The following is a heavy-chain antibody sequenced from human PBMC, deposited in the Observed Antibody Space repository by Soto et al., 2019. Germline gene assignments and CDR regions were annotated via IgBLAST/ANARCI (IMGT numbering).Heavy chain of an antibody. J-gene: IGHJ4*02. Sequence: QLQLQESGPGLVKPSGTLSLTCAISGDSTSSSNWWNWVRQPPGKGLEWIGEIFQSGSANYNPALKSRVAISIDKAKKFLSLKLDSVTAADTAVYYCAREGSGVQAFDYWGQGTLVAVSS. D-gene: IGHD1-26*01. CDR1: GDSTSSSNW. CDR2: IFQSGSA. CDR3: AREGSGVQAFDY. V-gene: IGHV4-4*02.